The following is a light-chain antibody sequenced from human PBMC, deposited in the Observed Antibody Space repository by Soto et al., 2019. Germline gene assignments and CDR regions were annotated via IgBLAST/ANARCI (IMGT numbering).Light chain of an antibody. CDR1: QTISNY. V-gene: IGKV1-39*01. CDR3: QQSYSNPPWT. Sequence: DIQMAQSPSSLSASVGDRVTITFRTTQTISNYLNWYQQKPGKAPKLLIYGVSTLQSGVPSRFSGSGSGTDFTLTISSLQPEDFATYFCQQSYSNPPWTFGQGTKVDIK. J-gene: IGKJ1*01. CDR2: GVS.